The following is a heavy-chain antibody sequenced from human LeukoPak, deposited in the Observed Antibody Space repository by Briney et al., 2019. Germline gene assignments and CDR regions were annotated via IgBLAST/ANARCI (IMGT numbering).Heavy chain of an antibody. Sequence: GGSLRLSCAASGFTFSSYAMSWVRQAPGKGLEWVSVISGGGYSTYYAASVKGRFTISRDNSKNTPYLQMNSLRAEDTAVYYCAKGPSDIVVSYYGMDVWGQGTTVTVSS. CDR1: GFTFSSYA. J-gene: IGHJ6*02. V-gene: IGHV3-23*01. CDR3: AKGPSDIVVSYYGMDV. CDR2: ISGGGYST. D-gene: IGHD5-12*01.